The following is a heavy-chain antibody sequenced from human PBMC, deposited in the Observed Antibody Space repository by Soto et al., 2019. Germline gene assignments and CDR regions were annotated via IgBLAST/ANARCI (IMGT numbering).Heavy chain of an antibody. D-gene: IGHD3-10*01. CDR2: IYYSGNT. V-gene: IGHV4-59*01. CDR1: GGSIRSYY. J-gene: IGHJ4*02. CDR3: ARAPRGNYGYPSYFDY. Sequence: PXXTLSLTCTVSGGSIRSYYWSWIREPPGKGLEWIGYIYYSGNTNYNPSLKSRVTISVDTSKNQFSLKLSSVTAADTAVYYCARAPRGNYGYPSYFDYWGQGTLVTVSS.